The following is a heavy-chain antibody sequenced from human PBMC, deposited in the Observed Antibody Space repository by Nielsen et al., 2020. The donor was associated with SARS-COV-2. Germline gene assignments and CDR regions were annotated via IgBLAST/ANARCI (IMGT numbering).Heavy chain of an antibody. Sequence: GESLKISCAASGFSFSTYNMNWVRQAPGKGLEWLSYIGSTGSTIYYADSVKGRFTISRDNSKNTLYLQMNSLRAEDTAVYYCARDQSSSWGEDYFDYWGQGTLVTVSS. J-gene: IGHJ4*02. CDR1: GFSFSTYN. CDR2: IGSTGSTI. CDR3: ARDQSSSWGEDYFDY. V-gene: IGHV3-48*01. D-gene: IGHD6-13*01.